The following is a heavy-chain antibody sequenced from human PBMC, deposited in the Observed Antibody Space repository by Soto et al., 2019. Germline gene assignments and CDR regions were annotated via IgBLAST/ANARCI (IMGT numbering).Heavy chain of an antibody. J-gene: IGHJ6*02. CDR1: GGSISSYY. CDR3: ARVGYSSSSHYYYGMDV. CDR2: IYTSGST. V-gene: IGHV4-4*07. Sequence: PSETLSLTCTVSGGSISSYYWSWIRQPAGKGLEWIGRIYTSGSTNYNPSLKSRVTMSVDTSKNQFSLKLSSVTAADTAVYYCARVGYSSSSHYYYGMDVWGQGTTVTVSS. D-gene: IGHD6-6*01.